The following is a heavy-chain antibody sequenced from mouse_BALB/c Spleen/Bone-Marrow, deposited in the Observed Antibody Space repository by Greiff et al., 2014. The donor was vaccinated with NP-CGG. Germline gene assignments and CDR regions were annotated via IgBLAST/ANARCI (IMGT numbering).Heavy chain of an antibody. Sequence: EVHLVESGGGLVKPGGSLKLSCAASGFAFSSYDMSWVRQTPEKRLEWVAYISHGGGTTYYPDTVKGRFTISRDNAKNTLYLQMSSLKSEDTAIYYCTRHGGYYPYYYAMDYWGQGTSVTVSS. CDR1: GFAFSSYD. D-gene: IGHD2-3*01. V-gene: IGHV5-12-1*01. CDR2: ISHGGGTT. J-gene: IGHJ4*01. CDR3: TRHGGYYPYYYAMDY.